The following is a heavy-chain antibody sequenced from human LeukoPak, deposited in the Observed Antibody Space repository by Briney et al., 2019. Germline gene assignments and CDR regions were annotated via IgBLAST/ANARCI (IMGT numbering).Heavy chain of an antibody. CDR1: GFTFSTYG. V-gene: IGHV3-23*01. CDR2: ISGSASGGIT. Sequence: LPGGSLRLSCAASGFTFSTYGLSWVRQSPGKGLVWVSAISGSASGGITNYADSVKGRFTISRDNYKNTLYLQMNSLRVEDTAVYFCANHKSAFEFWGQGTLVTVSS. CDR3: ANHKSAFEF. D-gene: IGHD3-3*02. J-gene: IGHJ4*02.